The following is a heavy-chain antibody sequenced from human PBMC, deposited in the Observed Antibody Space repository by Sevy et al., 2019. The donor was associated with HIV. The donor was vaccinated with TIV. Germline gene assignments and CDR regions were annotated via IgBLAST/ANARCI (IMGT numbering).Heavy chain of an antibody. J-gene: IGHJ4*02. CDR2: INPNSGGT. Sequence: ASVKVSCKASGYTFTAYYVHWVRQAPGQGLEWMGRINPNSGGTNYAQKFQGRVTMTRDTSIGTAYRELSGLRYDDTAVYHCARAYYYDSSAYYFDHWGQGTLVTVSS. CDR3: ARAYYYDSSAYYFDH. CDR1: GYTFTAYY. D-gene: IGHD3-22*01. V-gene: IGHV1-2*06.